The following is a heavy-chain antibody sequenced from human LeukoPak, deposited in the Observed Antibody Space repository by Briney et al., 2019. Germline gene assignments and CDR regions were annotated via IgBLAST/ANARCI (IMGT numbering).Heavy chain of an antibody. V-gene: IGHV1-46*01. Sequence: ASVKVSCKASGYTFTSYYMHWVRQAPGQGLEWMGFINPSGGSTSYAQKFQGRVTMTRDTSTSTVYMELSSLRSDDTAIYFCARVDGGEWYYFDYWGQGTLVTVFS. J-gene: IGHJ4*02. CDR3: ARVDGGEWYYFDY. CDR2: INPSGGST. CDR1: GYTFTSYY. D-gene: IGHD2-8*02.